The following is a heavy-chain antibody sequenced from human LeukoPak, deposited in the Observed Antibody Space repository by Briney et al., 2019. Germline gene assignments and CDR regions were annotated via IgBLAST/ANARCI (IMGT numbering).Heavy chain of an antibody. CDR1: GVTSSSYE. V-gene: IGHV3-48*03. J-gene: IGHJ3*02. CDR3: ARVQGRYDAFDI. CDR2: ISSSGSTI. Sequence: GGSLRLSCAASGVTSSSYEMNWVRQAPGKGREWVSYISSSGSTIYYADSVKGRFTISRDNAKNSLYLQMNSLRAEDTAVYYCARVQGRYDAFDIWGQGTMVTVSS.